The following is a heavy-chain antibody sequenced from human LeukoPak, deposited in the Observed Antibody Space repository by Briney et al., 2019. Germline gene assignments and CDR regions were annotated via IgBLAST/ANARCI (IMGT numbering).Heavy chain of an antibody. Sequence: ASVKVSCKASGGTFSSYAISWVRQAPGQGLEWMGWINPNSGGTNYAQKFQGRVTMTRDTSISTAYMELSRLRSDDTAVYYCARDLYYYDSSSNPDNWFDPWGQGTLVTVSS. CDR1: GGTFSSYA. D-gene: IGHD3-22*01. J-gene: IGHJ5*02. CDR2: INPNSGGT. V-gene: IGHV1-2*02. CDR3: ARDLYYYDSSSNPDNWFDP.